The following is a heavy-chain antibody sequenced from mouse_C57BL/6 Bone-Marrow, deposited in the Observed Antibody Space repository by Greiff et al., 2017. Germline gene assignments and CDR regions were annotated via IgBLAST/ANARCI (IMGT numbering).Heavy chain of an antibody. CDR1: GFSLTSYG. CDR2: IWSDGST. Sequence: QVQLQESGPGLVAPSQSLSITCTVSGFSLTSYGVHWVRQPPGKGLEWLVVIWSDGSTTYNSALKSRLSISKDNSKSQVFLKMNSLQTDDTAMYCCARQGEGYYYAMDYWGQGTSVTVSS. CDR3: ARQGEGYYYAMDY. J-gene: IGHJ4*01. V-gene: IGHV2-6-1*01.